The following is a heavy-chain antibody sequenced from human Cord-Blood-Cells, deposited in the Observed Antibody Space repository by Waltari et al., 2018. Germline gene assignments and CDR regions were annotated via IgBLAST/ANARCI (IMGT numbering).Heavy chain of an antibody. CDR2: IYHSGGT. V-gene: IGHV4-38-2*02. Sequence: QVQLQESGPGLVKPSETLSLTCTVSGYSISSGYYWGWIRQPPGKGLEWSGSIYHSGGTYYNPSLKSRVTISVDTSKNQFSLRLSSVTAADTAVYYCARAGIWDDNWFDPWGQGTLVTVSS. CDR1: GYSISSGYY. CDR3: ARAGIWDDNWFDP. J-gene: IGHJ5*02. D-gene: IGHD2-15*01.